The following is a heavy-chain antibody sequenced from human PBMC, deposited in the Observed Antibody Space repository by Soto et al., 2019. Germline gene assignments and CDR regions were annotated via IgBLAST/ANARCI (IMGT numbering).Heavy chain of an antibody. V-gene: IGHV3-30-3*01. CDR3: ARDRVVSSSSYHYYYYYGMDV. CDR1: GFTFSSYA. D-gene: IGHD6-6*01. J-gene: IGHJ6*02. Sequence: GGSLRLSCAASGFTFSSYAMHWVRQAPGKGLEWVAVISYDGSNKYYADSVKGRFTISRDNSKNTLYLQTNSLRAEDTAVYYCARDRVVSSSSYHYYYYYGMDVWGQGTTVTVSS. CDR2: ISYDGSNK.